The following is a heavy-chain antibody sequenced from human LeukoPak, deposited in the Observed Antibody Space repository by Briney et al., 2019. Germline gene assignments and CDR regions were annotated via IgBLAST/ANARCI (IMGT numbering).Heavy chain of an antibody. CDR2: ISYDGSNK. J-gene: IGHJ6*03. D-gene: IGHD2/OR15-2a*01. CDR1: GFTFSSYA. CDR3: ARDQNTGDYYYYYYMDV. V-gene: IGHV3-30*04. Sequence: PGGSLRLSCAASGFTFSSYAMHWVRQAPGKGLEWVAVISYDGSNKYYADSVKGRFTISRDNSKNSLYLQMNSLRAEDTAVYYCARDQNTGDYYYYYYMDVWGKGTTVTISS.